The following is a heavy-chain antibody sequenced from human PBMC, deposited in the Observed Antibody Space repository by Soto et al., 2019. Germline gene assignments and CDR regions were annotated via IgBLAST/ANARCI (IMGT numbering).Heavy chain of an antibody. Sequence: QVQLQESGPGLVKPSETLSLTCTVSGGSVSCGSYYWSWIRQPPGKGLEWIGYIYYSGSTNYNPSLKSRITISVDTTKNQFSLKLSSVTAADTAVYYCAREVARGYDPNGFDPWGQGTLVTVSS. CDR2: IYYSGST. CDR3: AREVARGYDPNGFDP. CDR1: GGSVSCGSYY. V-gene: IGHV4-61*01. J-gene: IGHJ5*02. D-gene: IGHD5-12*01.